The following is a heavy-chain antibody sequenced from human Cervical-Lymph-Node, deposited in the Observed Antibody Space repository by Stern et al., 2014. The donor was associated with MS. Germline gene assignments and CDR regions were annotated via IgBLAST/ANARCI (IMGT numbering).Heavy chain of an antibody. CDR3: VRGRVSAFDI. Sequence: QLVQSGPGLVKPSQTLSLTCAISGDSVSSNGVAWNWIRQSPSRGLEWLGRTYYMSKWYNDYAVSVKSRITINPDTSKNQFSLQLSSVTPEDTAVYYCVRGRVSAFDIWGQGTTVTVSS. V-gene: IGHV6-1*01. J-gene: IGHJ3*02. CDR2: TYYMSKWYN. CDR1: GDSVSSNGVA.